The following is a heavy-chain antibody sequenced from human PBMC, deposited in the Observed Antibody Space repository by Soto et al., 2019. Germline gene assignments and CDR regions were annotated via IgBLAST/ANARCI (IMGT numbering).Heavy chain of an antibody. CDR3: ARDDSSGWGVYKNWFDP. J-gene: IGHJ5*02. CDR2: ISAYNGNT. CDR1: GYTFTSYG. Sequence: QVQLVQSGAEVKKPGASVKVSCKASGYTFTSYGISWVRQAPGQGLEWMGWISAYNGNTNYAQKLQGRVTMTTDTPTSTAYMELRSLRSDDTAVYYCARDDSSGWGVYKNWFDPWGQGTLVTVSS. V-gene: IGHV1-18*01. D-gene: IGHD6-19*01.